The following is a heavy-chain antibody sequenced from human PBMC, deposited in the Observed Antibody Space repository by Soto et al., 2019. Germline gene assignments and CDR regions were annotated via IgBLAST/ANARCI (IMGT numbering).Heavy chain of an antibody. CDR3: TTDPQLQYYYYGMDV. CDR2: IKSKTDGGTT. D-gene: IGHD6-6*01. Sequence: GGSLRLSCAASGFTFSNAWMNWVRQAPGKGLEWVGRIKSKTDGGTTDYAAPVKGRFTISRDDSKNTLYLQMNSLKTEDTAVYYCTTDPQLQYYYYGMDVWGQGTTVTVS. CDR1: GFTFSNAW. V-gene: IGHV3-15*07. J-gene: IGHJ6*02.